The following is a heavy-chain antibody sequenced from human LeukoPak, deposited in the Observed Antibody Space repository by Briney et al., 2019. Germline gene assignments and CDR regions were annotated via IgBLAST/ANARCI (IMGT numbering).Heavy chain of an antibody. CDR3: ARDFLMVRGVTDLYFDY. V-gene: IGHV3-30-3*01. CDR1: GLTFSSYA. D-gene: IGHD3-10*01. CDR2: ISYDGSNK. J-gene: IGHJ4*02. Sequence: AGGSLRLSCAASGLTFSSYAMHWVRQAPGKGLEWVAVISYDGSNKYYADSVKGRFTISRDNSKNTLYLQMNSLRAEDTAVYYCARDFLMVRGVTDLYFDYWGQGTLVTVSS.